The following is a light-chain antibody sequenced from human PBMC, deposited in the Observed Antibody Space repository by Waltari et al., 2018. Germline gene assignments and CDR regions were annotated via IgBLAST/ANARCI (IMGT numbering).Light chain of an antibody. CDR3: QQYNNWPLT. J-gene: IGKJ4*01. Sequence: ETGMTQSPDTLSVSAGERATLSCRASQSVGSNLAWFQHKPGQAPRLLIYGASIRAPGIPARFSGSGSGTEFTLTISSLQSEDFAVYYCQQYNNWPLTFGGGTKVEIK. CDR2: GAS. V-gene: IGKV3-15*01. CDR1: QSVGSN.